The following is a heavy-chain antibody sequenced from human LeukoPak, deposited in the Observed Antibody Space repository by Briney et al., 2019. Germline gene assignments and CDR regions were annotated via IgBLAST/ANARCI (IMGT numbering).Heavy chain of an antibody. CDR1: GFTFTSYG. V-gene: IGHV3-33*01. J-gene: IGHJ4*01. Sequence: PGGSLRLSCAASGFTFTSYGMHWVRQAPGKGLEWVAVIWYDGSNKYYADSVKGRFTISTDNSKNTLYLQMNSLRAEDTAVYYCAREEQWPDYFVYWGHRALVTVSS. D-gene: IGHD6-19*01. CDR2: IWYDGSNK. CDR3: AREEQWPDYFVY.